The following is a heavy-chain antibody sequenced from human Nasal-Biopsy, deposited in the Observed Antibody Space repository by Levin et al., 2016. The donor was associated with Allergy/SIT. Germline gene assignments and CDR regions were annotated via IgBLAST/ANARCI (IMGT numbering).Heavy chain of an antibody. D-gene: IGHD4-23*01. CDR1: GGSISDYY. Sequence: SETLSLTCSVSGGSISDYYWSWIRQPPGKGLEWVGYIFVHHTRSTNYNPSLNKRATISVDTSKNQLSLSLLSVSTEDAAVYYCARGGYGGNTSPFDYWGQGILVTVSS. CDR2: IFVHHTRST. CDR3: ARGGYGGNTSPFDY. V-gene: IGHV4-59*13. J-gene: IGHJ4*02.